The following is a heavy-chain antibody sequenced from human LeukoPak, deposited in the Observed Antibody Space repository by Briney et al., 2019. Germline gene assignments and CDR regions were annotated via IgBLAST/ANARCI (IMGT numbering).Heavy chain of an antibody. Sequence: PAESLRLSCAASGFTFSSYGMHWVRQAPGKGLEWVAFIRYDGSNKYYADSVKGRFTISRDNSKNTLYLQMNSLRAEDTAVYYCAKDRRGDYYYYMDVWGKGTTVTVSS. D-gene: IGHD5-24*01. J-gene: IGHJ6*03. CDR1: GFTFSSYG. V-gene: IGHV3-30*02. CDR3: AKDRRGDYYYYMDV. CDR2: IRYDGSNK.